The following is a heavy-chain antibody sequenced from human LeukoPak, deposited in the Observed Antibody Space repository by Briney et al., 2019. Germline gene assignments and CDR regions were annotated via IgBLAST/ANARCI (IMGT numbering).Heavy chain of an antibody. CDR3: ARDRLGTSLAGCDY. Sequence: GGSLRLSCAASGFTFSSYSMNWVRQAPGKGLEWVSSISSSSNYIYYADSVKGRFTISRDNAKSSLYLQMNSLRAEDTAVYYCARDRLGTSLAGCDYWGQGTLVTVSS. CDR2: ISSSSNYI. V-gene: IGHV3-21*01. D-gene: IGHD2-2*01. CDR1: GFTFSSYS. J-gene: IGHJ4*02.